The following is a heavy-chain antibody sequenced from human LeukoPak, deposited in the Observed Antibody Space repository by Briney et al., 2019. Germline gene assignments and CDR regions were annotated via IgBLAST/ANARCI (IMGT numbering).Heavy chain of an antibody. V-gene: IGHV1-69*05. CDR2: IIPIFGTA. D-gene: IGHD3-22*01. Sequence: SVKLSCKASGGTFSSYAISWVRQAPGQGLEWMGGIIPIFGTANYAQSLQGRVTITTDESTSTAYMELSSLRSEDTAVYYCASYYYDSSGYYGPLDYWGQGTLVTVSS. CDR1: GGTFSSYA. CDR3: ASYYYDSSGYYGPLDY. J-gene: IGHJ4*02.